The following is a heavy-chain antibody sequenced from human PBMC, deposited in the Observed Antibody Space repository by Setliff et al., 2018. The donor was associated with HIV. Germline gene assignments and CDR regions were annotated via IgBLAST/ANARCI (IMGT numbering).Heavy chain of an antibody. CDR2: INHSGST. V-gene: IGHV4-34*01. Sequence: SETLSLTCAVYGGSFSGYYWSWIRKPPGKWLEWIGEINHSGSTNYNPSLKSRVTISVDTSKNQFSLKLSSVTAADTAVFYCARLTTTYYYDSSAYYHPVWGQGTLVTVSS. CDR1: GGSFSGYY. CDR3: ARLTTTYYYDSSAYYHPV. J-gene: IGHJ4*02. D-gene: IGHD3-22*01.